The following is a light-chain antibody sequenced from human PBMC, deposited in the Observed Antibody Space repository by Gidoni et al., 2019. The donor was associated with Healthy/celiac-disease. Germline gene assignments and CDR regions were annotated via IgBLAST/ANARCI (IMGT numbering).Light chain of an antibody. Sequence: EIVSTQSPATLSLSPGERATLSCRASQSISSYLAWYPQKPGQAPRLLIYDASNRATGIPARFSGSGSGTDFTLTISSLEPEDFAVYYCQQRSNWPPLFGQGTRLEIK. CDR1: QSISSY. CDR2: DAS. J-gene: IGKJ5*01. V-gene: IGKV3-11*01. CDR3: QQRSNWPPL.